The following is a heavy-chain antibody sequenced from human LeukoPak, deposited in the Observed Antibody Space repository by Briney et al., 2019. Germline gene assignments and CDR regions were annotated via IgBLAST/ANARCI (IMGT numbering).Heavy chain of an antibody. D-gene: IGHD3-3*01. CDR3: AKALRITIFGVVIIVDAFDI. J-gene: IGHJ3*02. CDR1: GFTVSSNY. CDR2: IYSGGST. V-gene: IGHV3-53*01. Sequence: GGSLRLSCAASGFTVSSNYMSWVRQAPGKGLEGVSVIYSGGSTYYEDSVKGRFTISRNNSKNTLYLQMNSLRAEDTAVYYCAKALRITIFGVVIIVDAFDIWGQGTMVTVSS.